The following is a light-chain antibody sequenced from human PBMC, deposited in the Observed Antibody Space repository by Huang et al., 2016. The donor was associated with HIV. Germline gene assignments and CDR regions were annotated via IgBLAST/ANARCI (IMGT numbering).Light chain of an antibody. CDR3: QQYGSSPRT. Sequence: EIVLTQSPGTLSLSPGERATLYCRASQSVSSSYLAWYQQKPGQAPKHLIYGASSRATGIPDRFSGSGSGTDFTLTISRLEPEDFAVYYCQQYGSSPRTFGQGTKVEIK. CDR2: GAS. J-gene: IGKJ1*01. CDR1: QSVSSSY. V-gene: IGKV3-20*01.